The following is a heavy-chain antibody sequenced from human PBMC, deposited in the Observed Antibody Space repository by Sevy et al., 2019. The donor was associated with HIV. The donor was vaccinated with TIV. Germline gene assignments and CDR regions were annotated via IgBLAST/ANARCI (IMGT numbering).Heavy chain of an antibody. D-gene: IGHD3-3*01. CDR2: IQYNGEKT. Sequence: GGSLRLSCTVSGFTFSNFGMHWVRQAPGKGLEWVSFIQYNGEKTYYPDYVKGRFTISRDNSNSILYLQMNSLRPEDTAFYYCANGANYDLLPRHDSWGQGTLVTVSS. V-gene: IGHV3-30*02. CDR1: GFTFSNFG. J-gene: IGHJ4*02. CDR3: ANGANYDLLPRHDS.